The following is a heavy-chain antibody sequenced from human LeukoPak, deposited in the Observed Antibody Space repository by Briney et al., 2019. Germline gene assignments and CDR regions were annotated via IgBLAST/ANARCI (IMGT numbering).Heavy chain of an antibody. CDR3: ARRYSSGWYTNAEYFHH. CDR2: IDPSDSFT. J-gene: IGHJ1*01. CDR1: GYRFANYW. Sequence: GAALKISSKGSGYRFANYWISWVRPTPGKGGEWMGRIDPSDSFTNYSPSFQGHVTISVDNSISTAYLHWSSLKASDTAMYYCARRYSSGWYTNAEYFHHWGQGSLVTVSS. V-gene: IGHV5-10-1*01. D-gene: IGHD6-19*01.